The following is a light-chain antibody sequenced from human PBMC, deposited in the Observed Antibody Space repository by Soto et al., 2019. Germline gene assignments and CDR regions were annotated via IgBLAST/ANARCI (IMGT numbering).Light chain of an antibody. J-gene: IGLJ1*01. CDR1: SSDVGDYDY. CDR2: EAS. V-gene: IGLV2-14*01. Sequence: QSALTQPASVSGSPGQSITISCTGTSSDVGDYDYVSWYQQHPGKAPKLMIYEASNRPSGVSNRFSGSKSGNTASLTIAGLQTEDEADYYCSSYTASGTLPYVFGTGTKVTVL. CDR3: SSYTASGTLPYV.